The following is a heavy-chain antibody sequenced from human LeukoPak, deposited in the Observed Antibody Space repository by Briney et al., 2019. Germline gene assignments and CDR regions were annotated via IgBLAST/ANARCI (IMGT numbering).Heavy chain of an antibody. V-gene: IGHV4-31*03. CDR1: GVSLRCGGYY. CDR2: LYYSGST. Sequence: SEPLSLPCSVSGVSLRCGGYYWSWLRQPPGKGLEWIGYLYYSGSTYYNPSLKSRVTISVDTSKNQFSLKLSSVTAADTAVYYCARETRGSLMTTVTRWFDPWGQGTLVTVSS. CDR3: ARETRGSLMTTVTRWFDP. D-gene: IGHD4-17*01. J-gene: IGHJ5*02.